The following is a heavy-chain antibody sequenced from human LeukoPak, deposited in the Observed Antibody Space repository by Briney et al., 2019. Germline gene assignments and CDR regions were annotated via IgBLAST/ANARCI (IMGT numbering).Heavy chain of an antibody. CDR2: INHSGST. D-gene: IGHD3-22*01. CDR1: GGSFSGYY. CDR3: ARAPTKYYYDSSRHWFDP. V-gene: IGHV4-34*01. J-gene: IGHJ5*02. Sequence: SETLSLTCAVYGGSFSGYYWSWIRQPPGKGLEWIGEINHSGSTNYIPSLKSRVTISVDTSKNQFSLKLSSVTAADTAVYYCARAPTKYYYDSSRHWFDPWGQGTLVTVSS.